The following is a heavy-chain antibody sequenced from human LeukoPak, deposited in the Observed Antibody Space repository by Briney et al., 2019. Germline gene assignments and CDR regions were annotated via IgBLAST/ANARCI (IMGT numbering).Heavy chain of an antibody. V-gene: IGHV4-59*01. CDR2: IYYSGST. Sequence: SETLSLTCTVSGGSISSYYWSWIRQPPGKGLEWIGYIYYSGSTNYNPSLKSRVTISVDTSKNQFSLKLSSVTAADTAVYYCAGDAYYYDSSGYSRDGYIDVWGKGTTVTVSS. CDR1: GGSISSYY. D-gene: IGHD3-22*01. CDR3: AGDAYYYDSSGYSRDGYIDV. J-gene: IGHJ6*03.